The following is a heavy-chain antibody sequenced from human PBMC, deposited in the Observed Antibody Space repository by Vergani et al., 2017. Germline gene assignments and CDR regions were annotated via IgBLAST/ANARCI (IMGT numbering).Heavy chain of an antibody. Sequence: EVQLVQSGAEVKKPGATMKISCKVSGYTFTDHYMHWVKQAPGKGLEWMGLVDPEDGETIYAEKFKGRVTIAADTSTDTAHLELSSLRSEDTAVYYCATPQPGTPGGMTVWAQGPTVMFSS. CDR2: VDPEDGET. CDR3: ATPQPGTPGGMTV. J-gene: IGHJ6*02. CDR1: GYTFTDHY. D-gene: IGHD7-27*01. V-gene: IGHV1-69-2*01.